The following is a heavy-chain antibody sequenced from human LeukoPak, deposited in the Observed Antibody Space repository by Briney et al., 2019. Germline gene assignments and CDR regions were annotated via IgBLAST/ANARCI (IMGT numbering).Heavy chain of an antibody. CDR1: GYNFSSYW. CDR2: IYPEDSDT. CDR3: ARPTPYSTSSGYYFDY. Sequence: GESLKISCKGSGYNFSSYWIGWLRQLPGKGLEWMGIIYPEDSDTRYSPSFQGQVTISADKSISTAYLQWSSLKPSDTALYYCARPTPYSTSSGYYFDYWAQGTLVTVSS. J-gene: IGHJ4*02. D-gene: IGHD6-6*01. V-gene: IGHV5-51*01.